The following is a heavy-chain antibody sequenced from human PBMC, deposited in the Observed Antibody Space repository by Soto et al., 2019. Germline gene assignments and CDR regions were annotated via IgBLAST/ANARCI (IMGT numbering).Heavy chain of an antibody. J-gene: IGHJ4*02. CDR3: ARGYGRNFDY. V-gene: IGHV4-39*07. CDR1: GDSMSDNTYH. D-gene: IGHD5-18*01. CDR2: IYYSGAT. Sequence: SETLSLTCTVSGDSMSDNTYHWDWIRQPPGKGLEWIGTIYYSGATHYNASLKSRVTISLDTSKNQFSLKLSSVTAADTAVYYCARGYGRNFDYWGQGTLVTVSS.